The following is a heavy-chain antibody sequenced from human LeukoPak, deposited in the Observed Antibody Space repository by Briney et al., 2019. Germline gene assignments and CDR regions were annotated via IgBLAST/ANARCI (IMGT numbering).Heavy chain of an antibody. Sequence: GKSMSLSCAPSGFTFSIYGMHWVRPAPGKGLEWVAVIWYYGSNKYYADSVKGRFTISRDNSTNTLYLQMNSLRAEDTAVYYCARIGRGGLGSYYPPYYYYGMDVWGQGTTVTVSS. CDR3: ARIGRGGLGSYYPPYYYYGMDV. V-gene: IGHV3-33*01. D-gene: IGHD3-10*01. CDR2: IWYYGSNK. CDR1: GFTFSIYG. J-gene: IGHJ6*02.